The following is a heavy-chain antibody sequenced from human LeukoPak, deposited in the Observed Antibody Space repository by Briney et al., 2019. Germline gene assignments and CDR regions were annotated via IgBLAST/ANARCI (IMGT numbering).Heavy chain of an antibody. D-gene: IGHD5-12*01. CDR1: GFTFSSYA. CDR2: TSYDGSTQ. V-gene: IGHV3-30*03. Sequence: PGGSLRLSCAASGFTFSSYAMHWVRQAPGKGLKWVAVTSYDGSTQYYADSVKDRLTISRDNAKNALYLQMNSLRAEDTAVYYCARTGSHRNSGYDSWGQGTLVTVSS. CDR3: ARTGSHRNSGYDS. J-gene: IGHJ5*01.